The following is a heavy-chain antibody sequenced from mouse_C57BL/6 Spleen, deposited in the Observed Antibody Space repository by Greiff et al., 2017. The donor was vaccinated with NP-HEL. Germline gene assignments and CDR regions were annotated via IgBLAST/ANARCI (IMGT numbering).Heavy chain of an antibody. CDR3: ARPGLITTVGDAMDY. Sequence: DVHLVESGGGLVKPGGSLKLSCAASGFTFSDYGMHWVRQAPEKGLEWVAYISSGSSTIYYADTVKGRFTISRDNAKNTLFLQMTSLRSEDTAMYYCARPGLITTVGDAMDYWGQGTSVTVSS. CDR1: GFTFSDYG. CDR2: ISSGSSTI. D-gene: IGHD1-1*01. J-gene: IGHJ4*01. V-gene: IGHV5-17*01.